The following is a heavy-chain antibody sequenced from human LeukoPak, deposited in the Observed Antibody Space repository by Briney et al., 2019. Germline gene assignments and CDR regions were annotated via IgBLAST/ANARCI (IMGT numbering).Heavy chain of an antibody. CDR2: ISAYNGNT. Sequence: AASVKVSCKASGYTFTSYGISWVRQAPGQGLEWMGWISAYNGNTNYAQKLQGRVTMTTDTSTSTAYMELRSLRSGDTAVYYCAREGCSSTSCLGIWFDPWGQGTLVTVSS. J-gene: IGHJ5*02. CDR1: GYTFTSYG. V-gene: IGHV1-18*01. CDR3: AREGCSSTSCLGIWFDP. D-gene: IGHD2-2*01.